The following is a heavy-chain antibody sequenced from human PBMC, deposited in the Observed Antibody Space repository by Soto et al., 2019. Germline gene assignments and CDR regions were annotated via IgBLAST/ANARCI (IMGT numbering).Heavy chain of an antibody. CDR3: ARGPAYYDILTGYPRLGWFDP. D-gene: IGHD3-9*01. Sequence: SETLSLTCAVYGGSFSGYYWSWIRQPPGKGLEWIGEINHSGSTNYNPSLKSRVTISVDTSKNQFSLKLSSVTAADTAVYYCARGPAYYDILTGYPRLGWFDPWGQGTLVTVSS. CDR2: INHSGST. V-gene: IGHV4-34*01. CDR1: GGSFSGYY. J-gene: IGHJ5*02.